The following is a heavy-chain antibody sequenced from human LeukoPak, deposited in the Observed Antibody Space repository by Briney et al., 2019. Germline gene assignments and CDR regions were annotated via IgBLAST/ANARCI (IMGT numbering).Heavy chain of an antibody. CDR2: NNPSGGST. V-gene: IGHV1-46*01. D-gene: IGHD5-18*01. Sequence: ASVKVSCKASGYTFTSYYMHWVRQAPGQGLEWMGINNPSGGSTSYAQKFQGRVTMTRDTSTSTVYMELSSLRSEDTAVYYCAREGYSYGPFDYWGQGTLVTVSS. CDR1: GYTFTSYY. CDR3: AREGYSYGPFDY. J-gene: IGHJ4*02.